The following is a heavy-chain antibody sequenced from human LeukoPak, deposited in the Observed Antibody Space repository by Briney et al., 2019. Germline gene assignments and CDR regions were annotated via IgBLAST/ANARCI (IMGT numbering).Heavy chain of an antibody. J-gene: IGHJ4*02. CDR1: GGSISSYY. CDR2: IYYSGST. Sequence: SETLSLTCTVSGGSISSYYWSWIRQPPGKGLEWIGYIYYSGSTNYNPSLKSRVTISVDTSKNQFSLKLSSVTAADTAVYYCARDPGYCSGGSCYYYFDYWGQGTLVTVSS. V-gene: IGHV4-59*01. D-gene: IGHD2-15*01. CDR3: ARDPGYCSGGSCYYYFDY.